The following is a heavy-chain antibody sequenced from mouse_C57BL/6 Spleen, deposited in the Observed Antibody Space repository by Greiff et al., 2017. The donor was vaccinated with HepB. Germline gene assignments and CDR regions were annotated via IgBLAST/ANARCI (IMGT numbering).Heavy chain of an antibody. Sequence: VHVKQSGAELVKPGASVKLSCTASGFNIKDYYMHWVKQRTEQGLEWIGRIDPEDGETKYAPKFQGKATITADTSSNTAYLQLSSLTSEDTAVYYCAFNYDEGQGYAMDYWGQGTSVTVSS. CDR1: GFNIKDYY. CDR3: AFNYDEGQGYAMDY. CDR2: IDPEDGET. V-gene: IGHV14-2*01. D-gene: IGHD2-4*01. J-gene: IGHJ4*01.